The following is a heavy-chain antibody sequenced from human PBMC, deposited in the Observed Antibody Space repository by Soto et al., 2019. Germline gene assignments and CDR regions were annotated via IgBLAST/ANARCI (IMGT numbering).Heavy chain of an antibody. CDR1: GDNVSSNSAA. Sequence: SQTLSLTCAISGDNVSSNSAAWNWIRQSPSRGLEWLGRTYYRSKWYNDYAVSVKSRITINPDTSKNQFSLQLNSVTPEDTAVYYCARLELELGSDNPYYYYGMDVWGQGTTVTVSS. CDR3: ARLELELGSDNPYYYYGMDV. CDR2: TYYRSKWYN. D-gene: IGHD1-7*01. J-gene: IGHJ6*02. V-gene: IGHV6-1*01.